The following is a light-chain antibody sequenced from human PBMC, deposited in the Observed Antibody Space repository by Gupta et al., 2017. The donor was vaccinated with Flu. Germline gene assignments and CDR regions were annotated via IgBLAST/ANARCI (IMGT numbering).Light chain of an antibody. J-gene: IGLJ1*01. CDR3: QSYDTSLRGRV. V-gene: IGLV1-40*01. CDR2: GNT. CDR1: SSNIGAGYD. Sequence: QSVLTQPPSVSGAPGQRVTISCTGSSSNIGAGYDVHWYQQLPGTAPKLLMYGNTNRPSGVADRFSGSKSGTSASLAITGLQAEDEAEYYGQSYDTSLRGRVFGTGTKLTVL.